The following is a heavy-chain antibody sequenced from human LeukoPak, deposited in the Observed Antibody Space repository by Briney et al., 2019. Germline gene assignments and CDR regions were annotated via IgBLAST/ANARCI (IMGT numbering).Heavy chain of an antibody. CDR3: ARRGYCSSTSCYLFDY. D-gene: IGHD2-2*01. CDR1: GYTFTGYY. Sequence: ASVKVSCKGSGYTFTGYYMHWVRQAPGQGLEWMGWINPNSGGTNYAQKFQGRVTMTRDTSISTAYMELSRLRSDDTAVYYCARRGYCSSTSCYLFDYRGQGTLVTVSS. V-gene: IGHV1-2*02. CDR2: INPNSGGT. J-gene: IGHJ4*02.